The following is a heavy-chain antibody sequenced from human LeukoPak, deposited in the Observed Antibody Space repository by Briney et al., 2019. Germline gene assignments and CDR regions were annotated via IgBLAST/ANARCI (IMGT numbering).Heavy chain of an antibody. CDR2: IYYTGST. CDR3: ARGSKAAPGTFDY. J-gene: IGHJ4*02. D-gene: IGHD6-13*01. V-gene: IGHV4-59*01. Sequence: ASETLSLTCTVSGGSISSYYWSWIRQPPGKGLEWIGYIYYTGSTDYNPSLKSRVAISVDTSKNQFSLKLSSVTAADTAVYYCARGSKAAPGTFDYWGQGTLVTVSS. CDR1: GGSISSYY.